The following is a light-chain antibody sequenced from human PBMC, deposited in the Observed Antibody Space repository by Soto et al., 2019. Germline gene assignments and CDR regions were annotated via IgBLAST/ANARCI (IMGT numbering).Light chain of an antibody. Sequence: QSVLTQSPSASGTPGQRVTISCSGSSSNIGSNTVNWYEQLPGTAPKLLIYSNDQRPSGVPDRFSGSKSGTSASLAISGLRSEGEADYYCATWDDSLNAWVFGGGTKLTVL. CDR2: SND. CDR1: SSNIGSNT. CDR3: ATWDDSLNAWV. V-gene: IGLV1-44*01. J-gene: IGLJ3*02.